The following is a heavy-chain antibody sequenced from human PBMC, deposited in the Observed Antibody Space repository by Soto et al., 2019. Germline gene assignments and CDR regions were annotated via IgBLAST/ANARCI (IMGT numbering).Heavy chain of an antibody. V-gene: IGHV4-4*02. D-gene: IGHD3-10*01. CDR3: AREGYNYNGMDV. CDR2: IYYSGST. CDR1: GDSISSTRW. Sequence: PSETLSLTCTVSGDSISSTRWWSWVRQSPGKGLEWIGDIYYSGSTYYNPSLKSRLSISLDTSKNQFSLKLTSVTDADTAVYFCAREGYNYNGMDVWGQGTTVTVS. J-gene: IGHJ6*02.